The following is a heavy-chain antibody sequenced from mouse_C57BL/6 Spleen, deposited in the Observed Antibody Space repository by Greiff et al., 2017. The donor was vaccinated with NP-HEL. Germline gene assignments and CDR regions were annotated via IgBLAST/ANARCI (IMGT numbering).Heavy chain of an antibody. CDR3: TTGYPLPGY. J-gene: IGHJ2*01. D-gene: IGHD1-2*01. CDR2: IDPENGDT. Sequence: EVHLVESGAELVRPGASVKLSCTASGFNIKDDYMHWVKQRPEQGLEWIGWIDPENGDTEYASKFQGKATITADTSSNTAYLQLSSLTSEDTAVYYCTTGYPLPGYWGQGTTLTVSS. V-gene: IGHV14-4*01. CDR1: GFNIKDDY.